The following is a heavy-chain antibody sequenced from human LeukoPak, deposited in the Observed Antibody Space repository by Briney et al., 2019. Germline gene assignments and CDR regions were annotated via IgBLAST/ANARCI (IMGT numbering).Heavy chain of an antibody. D-gene: IGHD3-22*01. Sequence: GGSLRLSCAAPASIFSSHTMNWVRQAPGKGLEWVSSISRGSSDINYADSVRGRFIISRDNAKNSLYLQMNSLRDEDMGFYYCAREYDSKGRFDWWGQGTLVTVSS. CDR1: ASIFSSHT. V-gene: IGHV3-21*01. CDR2: ISRGSSDI. J-gene: IGHJ4*02. CDR3: AREYDSKGRFDW.